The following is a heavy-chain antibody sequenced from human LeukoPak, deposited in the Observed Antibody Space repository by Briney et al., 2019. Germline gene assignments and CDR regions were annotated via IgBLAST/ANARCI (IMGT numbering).Heavy chain of an antibody. V-gene: IGHV1-18*01. D-gene: IGHD5-18*01. Sequence: ASVKVSCKASGYTFTGYGISWVRQAPGQGLEWMGWISAYNGNTNYAQKLQGRVTMTTDTSTSTAYMELRSLRSDDTAVYYCARRGYSYGTDLLSYYYYMDVWGKGTTVTVSS. CDR2: ISAYNGNT. J-gene: IGHJ6*03. CDR1: GYTFTGYG. CDR3: ARRGYSYGTDLLSYYYYMDV.